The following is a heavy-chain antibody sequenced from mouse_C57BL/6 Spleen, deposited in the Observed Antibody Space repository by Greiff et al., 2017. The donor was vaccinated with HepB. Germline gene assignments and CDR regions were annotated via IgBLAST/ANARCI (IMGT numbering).Heavy chain of an antibody. J-gene: IGHJ3*01. CDR3: TRPYYGSSYGFAY. Sequence: QVQLQQSGAELVRPGASVTLSCKASGYTFTDYEMHWVKQTPVHGLEWIGAIDPETGGTAYNQKFKGKAILTADKSSSTAYMELRSLTSEDSAVYYCTRPYYGSSYGFAYWGQGTLVTVSA. CDR2: IDPETGGT. D-gene: IGHD1-1*01. V-gene: IGHV1-15*01. CDR1: GYTFTDYE.